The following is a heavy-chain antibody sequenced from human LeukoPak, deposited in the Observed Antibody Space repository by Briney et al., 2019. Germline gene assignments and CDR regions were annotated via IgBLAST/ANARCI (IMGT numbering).Heavy chain of an antibody. CDR3: ATSKRWLQSFDY. J-gene: IGHJ4*02. D-gene: IGHD5-24*01. Sequence: ASVEVSCKVSGYTLTELSIHWVRQAPGKGLEWMGGFDPENDETIFAQKFRGRVTMTEVTSTDTAYMELSSLRSEDTAVYYCATSKRWLQSFDYWGQGTLVTVSS. CDR1: GYTLTELS. CDR2: FDPENDET. V-gene: IGHV1-24*01.